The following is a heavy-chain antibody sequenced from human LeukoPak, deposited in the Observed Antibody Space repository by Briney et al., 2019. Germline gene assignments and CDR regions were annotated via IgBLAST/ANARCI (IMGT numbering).Heavy chain of an antibody. D-gene: IGHD4-23*01. CDR2: MNPNSGNT. J-gene: IGHJ4*02. CDR3: ARHLSTVVTPIDY. Sequence: ASVKVSCKASGYTFTSYDINWVRQATGQGLEWMGWMNPNSGNTGYAQKFQGRVTITRNTSISTAYLQWSSLKASDTAMYYCARHLSTVVTPIDYWGQGTLVTVSS. CDR1: GYTFTSYD. V-gene: IGHV1-8*03.